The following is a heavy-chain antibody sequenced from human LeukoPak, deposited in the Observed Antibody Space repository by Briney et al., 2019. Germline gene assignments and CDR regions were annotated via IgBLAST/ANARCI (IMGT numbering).Heavy chain of an antibody. CDR3: ARGSRPVYNLLTGKRYFDY. CDR1: GYTFTSQG. J-gene: IGHJ4*02. CDR2: ISAYNDNT. V-gene: IGHV1-18*01. D-gene: IGHD3-9*01. Sequence: ASVKVSCKASGYTFTSQGISWVRQAPGQRLEWMGWISAYNDNTNYAQKLQGRVTMTTDTSTSTAYMELRSLRSDDTAVYYCARGSRPVYNLLTGKRYFDYWGQGTLLTVSS.